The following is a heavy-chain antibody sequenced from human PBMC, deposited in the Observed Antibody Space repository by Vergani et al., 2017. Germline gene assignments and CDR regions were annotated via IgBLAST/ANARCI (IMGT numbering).Heavy chain of an antibody. Sequence: QVQLQQWGAGLLKPSETLSLTCAVYGGSFSGYYWSWIRQPPGKGLEWIGEINHSGSTNYNPSLKSRVTILVDTSKNQFSLKLSSVTAADTAVYYCARGSSSSSGGFDYWGQGTLVTVSS. CDR1: GGSFSGYY. V-gene: IGHV4-34*01. D-gene: IGHD6-6*01. CDR3: ARGSSSSSGGFDY. J-gene: IGHJ4*02. CDR2: INHSGST.